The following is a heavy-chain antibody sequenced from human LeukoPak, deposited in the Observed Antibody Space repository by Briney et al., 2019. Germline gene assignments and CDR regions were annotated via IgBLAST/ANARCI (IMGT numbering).Heavy chain of an antibody. V-gene: IGHV4-4*07. J-gene: IGHJ5*02. CDR1: GGSISSYY. Sequence: SETLSLTCTVSGGSISSYYWSWIRQPAGKGLEWIGRIYTSGSTNYNPSLKSRVTISVDTSKNQFSLKLSSVTAADTAVYYCARGGTVVTRPTGRWFDPWGQGTLVTVSS. CDR2: IYTSGST. CDR3: ARGGTVVTRPTGRWFDP. D-gene: IGHD4-23*01.